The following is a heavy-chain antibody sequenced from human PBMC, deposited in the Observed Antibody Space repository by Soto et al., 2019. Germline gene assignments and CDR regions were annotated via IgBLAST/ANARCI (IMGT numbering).Heavy chain of an antibody. D-gene: IGHD3-16*01. J-gene: IGHJ3*02. Sequence: ASVKVSCKASGYTFTSYDINWVRQATGQGLEWMGWMNPNSGNTGYAQKFQGRVTMTRNTSISTAYMELSSLRSEDTAVYYCARALRIMITFSKGAFDIWGQGTMVTVSS. V-gene: IGHV1-8*01. CDR1: GYTFTSYD. CDR2: MNPNSGNT. CDR3: ARALRIMITFSKGAFDI.